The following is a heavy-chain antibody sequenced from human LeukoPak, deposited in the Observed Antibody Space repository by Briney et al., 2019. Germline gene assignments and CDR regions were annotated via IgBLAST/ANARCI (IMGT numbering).Heavy chain of an antibody. J-gene: IGHJ4*02. Sequence: EGSLRLSCAASGFTFSSFAMSWVRQAPGKRLEWVSAISGSGGDTYYADSVMGRFTISRDNSRSTLYLQMNSLRAEDTAIYYCARIPHPTYYFDCWGQGTLVTVSS. V-gene: IGHV3-23*01. CDR3: ARIPHPTYYFDC. CDR2: ISGSGGDT. CDR1: GFTFSSFA.